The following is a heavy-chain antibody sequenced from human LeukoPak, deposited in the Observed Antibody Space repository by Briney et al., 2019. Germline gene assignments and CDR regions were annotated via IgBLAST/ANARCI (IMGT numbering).Heavy chain of an antibody. CDR2: ISGSGGST. D-gene: IGHD1-26*01. V-gene: IGHV3-23*01. Sequence: GGSLRLSCAASGFTFSSYAMSWVRQAPEKGLEWVSAISGSGGSTYYADSVKGRFTISRDNSKNTLYLQMNSLRAEDTAVYYCAKDLSGSRDAFDIWGQGTMVTVSS. J-gene: IGHJ3*02. CDR3: AKDLSGSRDAFDI. CDR1: GFTFSSYA.